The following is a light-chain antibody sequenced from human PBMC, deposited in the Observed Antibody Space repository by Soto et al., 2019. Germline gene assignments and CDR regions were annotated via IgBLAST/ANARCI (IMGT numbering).Light chain of an antibody. CDR2: GAS. CDR3: QQYDKWYT. Sequence: EIVMTQSPATLSVSPGERATLSYRASQSVSSNLAWYQQKPGQAPRLLIYGASTRATGIPARFSGSGSGTEFALTISSLQSEDFAIYYCQQYDKWYTFGQGTKLEIK. J-gene: IGKJ2*01. CDR1: QSVSSN. V-gene: IGKV3-15*01.